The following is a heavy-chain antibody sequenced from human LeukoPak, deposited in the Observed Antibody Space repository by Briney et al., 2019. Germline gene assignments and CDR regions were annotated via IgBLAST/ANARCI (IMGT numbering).Heavy chain of an antibody. CDR1: GGTFSSYA. D-gene: IGHD3-16*01. J-gene: IGHJ6*02. Sequence: ASVKVSCKASGGTFSSYAISWVRQAPGQGLEWMGRIIPILGIANYAQKSQGRVTITADKSTSTAYMELSSLRSEDTAVYYCARASWGAQSRFYYYGMDVWGQGTTVTVSS. CDR3: ARASWGAQSRFYYYGMDV. V-gene: IGHV1-69*04. CDR2: IIPILGIA.